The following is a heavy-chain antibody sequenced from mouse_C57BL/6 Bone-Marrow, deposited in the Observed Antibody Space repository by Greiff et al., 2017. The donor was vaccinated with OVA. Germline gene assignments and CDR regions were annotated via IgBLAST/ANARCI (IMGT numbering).Heavy chain of an antibody. CDR3: TRTLCYYAMDY. V-gene: IGHV14-1*01. J-gene: IGHJ4*01. CDR2: IDPEDGDT. D-gene: IGHD6-1*01. Sequence: VQLKQSGAELVRPGASVTLSCTASGFNIKDYYMHWVKQRPEQGLEWIGRIDPEDGDTEYAPKFQGKATMTADTSSNPAYLQLSSLTSEDTAVYYCTRTLCYYAMDYWGQGTSVTVSS. CDR1: GFNIKDYY.